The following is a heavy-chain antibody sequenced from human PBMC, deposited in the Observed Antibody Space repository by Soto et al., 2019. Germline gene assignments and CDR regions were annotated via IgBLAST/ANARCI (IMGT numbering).Heavy chain of an antibody. J-gene: IGHJ4*02. Sequence: GGSVEDSCKGSGYTFTYYAMHWVRQAPGQRLEWMGWINAGNGNTKYSQKFQGRVTITRDTSASTAYMVLSSLRSEDTAVYYCARDLQADYWGQGTLVTVSS. CDR2: INAGNGNT. V-gene: IGHV1-3*01. CDR3: ARDLQADY. CDR1: GYTFTYYA.